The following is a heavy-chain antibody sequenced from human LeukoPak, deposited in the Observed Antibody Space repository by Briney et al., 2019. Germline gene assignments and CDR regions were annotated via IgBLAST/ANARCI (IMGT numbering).Heavy chain of an antibody. CDR2: IYYSGNT. D-gene: IGHD3-22*01. CDR3: ARGDRSGPWDY. V-gene: IGHV4-59*01. J-gene: IGHJ4*02. Sequence: SETLSLTCTVSGGSISSYYWSWIRHPPGKGLEWIGHIYYSGNTNYNPSLKSRVTISVDTSKNQFSLKLSSVTAADTAVYHCARGDRSGPWDYWGQGTLVTVSS. CDR1: GGSISSYY.